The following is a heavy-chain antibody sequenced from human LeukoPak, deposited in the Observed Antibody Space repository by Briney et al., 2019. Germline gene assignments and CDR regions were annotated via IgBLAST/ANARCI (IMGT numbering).Heavy chain of an antibody. V-gene: IGHV1-18*01. CDR3: ARDELGYCSGGSCYGGVY. CDR2: ISVYSGNS. CDR1: GYTFTSYG. Sequence: ASVKVSCKASGYTFTSYGITWVRQAPGQGLKWMGWISVYSGNSNYAQKVQGRVTMTTDTSTSTAYMELRSLTSDDTAVYYCARDELGYCSGGSCYGGVYWGQGTLVTVSS. D-gene: IGHD2-15*01. J-gene: IGHJ4*02.